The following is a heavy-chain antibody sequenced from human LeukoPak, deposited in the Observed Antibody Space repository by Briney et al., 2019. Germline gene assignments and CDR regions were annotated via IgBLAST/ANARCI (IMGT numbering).Heavy chain of an antibody. CDR2: ISNSGTTI. D-gene: IGHD5-12*01. Sequence: GGSLRLSCAASRFTFSDFYMSWIRQAPGKGLEWVSYISNSGTTIYYADSVKGRFTISRDNTKNSLYLQMNSLRAEDTAVYYCARHARVARFDYWGLGTLVTVSS. CDR1: RFTFSDFY. CDR3: ARHARVARFDY. V-gene: IGHV3-11*04. J-gene: IGHJ4*02.